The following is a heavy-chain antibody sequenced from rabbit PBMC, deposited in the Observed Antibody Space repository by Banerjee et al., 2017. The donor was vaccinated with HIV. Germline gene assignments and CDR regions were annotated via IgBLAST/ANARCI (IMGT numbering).Heavy chain of an antibody. CDR2: ISAGNGST. CDR3: VRGGL. J-gene: IGHJ6*01. Sequence: QWLEESGGGLVQPGGYLKVACKASGFDCSSYGVSRVRQAPGKGLEWIGIISAGNGSTVYASWVNGRFTISSDNAQNTVDLQMNSLTAADTATYFCVRGGLWGPGTLVTVS. V-gene: IGHV1S7*01. CDR1: GFDCSSYG.